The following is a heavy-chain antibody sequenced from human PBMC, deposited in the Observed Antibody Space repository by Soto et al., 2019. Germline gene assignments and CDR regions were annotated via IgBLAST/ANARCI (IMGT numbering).Heavy chain of an antibody. Sequence: GASVKVSCKASGYIFTGYYMHWVRQAPGQGLEWMGWINPNSGGTNYAQKFQGRVTMTRDTSISTAYMELSRLRSDDTAVYYCARDWVLRFLEWPPRGQWGQGTLVTVSS. V-gene: IGHV1-2*02. CDR1: GYIFTGYY. D-gene: IGHD3-3*01. CDR2: INPNSGGT. CDR3: ARDWVLRFLEWPPRGQ. J-gene: IGHJ4*02.